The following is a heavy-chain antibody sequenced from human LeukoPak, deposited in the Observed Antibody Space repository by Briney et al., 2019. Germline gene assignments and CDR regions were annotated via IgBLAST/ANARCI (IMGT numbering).Heavy chain of an antibody. J-gene: IGHJ4*02. CDR2: INSDGSST. D-gene: IGHD3-10*01. Sequence: GGSLRLSCAAPGFTFSSYWMHWVRQAPGKGLVWVSRINSDGSSTSYADSVKGRFTISRDNAKNTLYLQMNSLRAEDTAVYYCARAMVQHSAPDYWGQGTLVTVSS. CDR3: ARAMVQHSAPDY. V-gene: IGHV3-74*01. CDR1: GFTFSSYW.